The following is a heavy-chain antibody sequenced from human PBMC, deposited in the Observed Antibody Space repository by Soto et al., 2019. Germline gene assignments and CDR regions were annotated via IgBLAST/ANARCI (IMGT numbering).Heavy chain of an antibody. CDR2: ICGNGDKT. V-gene: IGHV3-23*01. Sequence: PGGSLRLSCAASGFTFSSYAMNWVRQAAGKGLEWVSGICGNGDKTYYVDSVKGRFTISRDNSKNTLYLQMNSLRAEDTAVYYCARYIVVVTATYAFDIWGQGTMVTVSS. CDR1: GFTFSSYA. J-gene: IGHJ3*02. D-gene: IGHD2-21*02. CDR3: ARYIVVVTATYAFDI.